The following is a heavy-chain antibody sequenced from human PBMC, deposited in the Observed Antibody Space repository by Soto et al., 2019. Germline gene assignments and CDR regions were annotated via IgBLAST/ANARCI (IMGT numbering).Heavy chain of an antibody. D-gene: IGHD3-16*01. Sequence: EVQLLDSGGGLVQPGGSLSLSCAALGSTFSLSGRNWAPKDPEKGLGWASAISGDGERTYYGDSVKGRFTISRDNSQNTLYLQMNSLRAEDTAVYYCAKEGGFGKPFDYWGQGTLVTVSS. CDR2: ISGDGERT. V-gene: IGHV3-23*01. CDR1: GSTFSLSG. CDR3: AKEGGFGKPFDY. J-gene: IGHJ4*02.